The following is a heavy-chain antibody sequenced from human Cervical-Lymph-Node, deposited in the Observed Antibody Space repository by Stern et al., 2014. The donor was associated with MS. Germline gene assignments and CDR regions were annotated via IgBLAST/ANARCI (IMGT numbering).Heavy chain of an antibody. D-gene: IGHD3-10*01. Sequence: VQLVESGGGVVQPGRSLSLSCVASGFTFSTYAMHWVRQAPGKGLEWVAFVSYDGTQRNSTDSVKARFTISRDNSKNTLYLHMNSLRDEGTAVYFCARGGRGVGLEYWGQGALVTVSS. CDR2: VSYDGTQR. CDR3: ARGGRGVGLEY. CDR1: GFTFSTYA. V-gene: IGHV3-30-3*01. J-gene: IGHJ4*02.